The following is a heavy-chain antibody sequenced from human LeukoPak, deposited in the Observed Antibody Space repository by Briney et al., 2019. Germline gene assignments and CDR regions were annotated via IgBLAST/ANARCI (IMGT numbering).Heavy chain of an antibody. D-gene: IGHD3-10*01. V-gene: IGHV4-30-2*02. CDR1: GGSISSGGYY. CDR3: ARGGMVVRGVKKPLIYFDY. J-gene: IGHJ4*02. Sequence: SQTLSLTCTVSGGSISSGGYYWSWIRQPPGKGLEWIGYIYHSGSTYYNPSLKSRVTISVDTSKNQFSLKLSSVTAADTAVYYCARGGMVVRGVKKPLIYFDYWGQGTLVTVSS. CDR2: IYHSGST.